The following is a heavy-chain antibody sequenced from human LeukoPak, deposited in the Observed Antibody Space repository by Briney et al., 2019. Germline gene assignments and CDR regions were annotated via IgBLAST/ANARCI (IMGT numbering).Heavy chain of an antibody. CDR1: SGSFSGYY. V-gene: IGHV4-34*01. CDR2: IDHSGST. Sequence: SETLSLTCGVYSGSFSGYYWSWIRQPPGKGLEWIGEIDHSGSTNYNPSLKSRVTISVGTSKSQFSLKLSSVTAADTAVYYCARDRGDTYDWGQGTLVTVSS. J-gene: IGHJ4*02. D-gene: IGHD4-17*01. CDR3: ARDRGDTYD.